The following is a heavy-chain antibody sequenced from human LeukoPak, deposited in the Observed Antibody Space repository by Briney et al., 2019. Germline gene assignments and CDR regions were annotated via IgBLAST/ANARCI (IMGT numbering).Heavy chain of an antibody. Sequence: GASVKVSCKASGYTFTSYAMNWVRQAPGQGLEWMGWINTNTGNPTYAQGFTGRFVFSLDTSVSTAYLQISSLKAEDTAVYYCARKAVGSGSYRRDDFDYWGQGTLVTVSS. D-gene: IGHD1-26*01. V-gene: IGHV7-4-1*02. CDR2: INTNTGNP. CDR1: GYTFTSYA. CDR3: ARKAVGSGSYRRDDFDY. J-gene: IGHJ4*02.